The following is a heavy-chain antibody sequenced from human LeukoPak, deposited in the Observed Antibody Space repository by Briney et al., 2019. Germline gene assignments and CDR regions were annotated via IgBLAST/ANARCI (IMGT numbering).Heavy chain of an antibody. CDR2: ISYDGINK. J-gene: IGHJ5*02. Sequence: GGSLRPSCAASGLTFSNYGIHWVRQAPGKGLEWVAVISYDGINKFYGDCVEGRFTFSRDDSKNTVYLQMNSLTPEDTAVYYCAKDFLIPTTSGLLYNWFDPWGQGTLVTVSS. V-gene: IGHV3-30*18. CDR3: AKDFLIPTTSGLLYNWFDP. CDR1: GLTFSNYG. D-gene: IGHD2/OR15-2a*01.